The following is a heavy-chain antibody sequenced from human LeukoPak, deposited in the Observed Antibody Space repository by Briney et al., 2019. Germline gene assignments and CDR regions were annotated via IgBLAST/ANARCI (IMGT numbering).Heavy chain of an antibody. CDR1: GGSIISSNW. J-gene: IGHJ3*02. CDR2: IYHSGST. CDR3: AKSNGYGLVDI. V-gene: IGHV4-4*02. D-gene: IGHD3-10*01. Sequence: PSGTLSLTCDVSGGSIISSNWWSWVRQPPGKGLEWIGEIYHSGSTSFNPSLKSRVTISVDKSKNQFYLKLNSVTAADTAVYYCAKSNGYGLVDIWGQGTMVTVSS.